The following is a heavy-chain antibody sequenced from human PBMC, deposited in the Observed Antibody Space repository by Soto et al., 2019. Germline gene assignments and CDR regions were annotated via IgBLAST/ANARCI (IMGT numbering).Heavy chain of an antibody. J-gene: IGHJ5*02. V-gene: IGHV1-8*01. CDR2: MNPNSGNT. CDR1: GYTFGNND. CDR3: ARMATSGTLNWFDP. Sequence: ASVKVSCKASGYTFGNNDISWVRQATGQGLEWMGWMNPNSGNTGYAQKFQGRVSMTRNNSITTAYLELSSLRSDDTAIYYCARMATSGTLNWFDPPGHGTLV.